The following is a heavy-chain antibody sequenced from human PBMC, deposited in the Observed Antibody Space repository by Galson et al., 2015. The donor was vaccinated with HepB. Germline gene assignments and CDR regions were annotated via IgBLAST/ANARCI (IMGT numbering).Heavy chain of an antibody. V-gene: IGHV5-10-1*01. CDR2: IDPSDSYT. CDR3: ARLLASYDSSGYAFDI. D-gene: IGHD3-22*01. CDR1: GYSFTSYW. Sequence: QSGAEVKKPGESLRISCKGSGYSFTSYWISWVRQMPGKGLEWMGRIDPSDSYTNYSPSFPGHVTISADKSISTAYLQWSSLKASDTAMYYCARLLASYDSSGYAFDIWGQGTMVTVSS. J-gene: IGHJ3*02.